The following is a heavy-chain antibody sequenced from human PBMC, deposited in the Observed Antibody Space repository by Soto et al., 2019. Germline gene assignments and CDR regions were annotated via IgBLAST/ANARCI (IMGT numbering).Heavy chain of an antibody. CDR2: ISGSGGST. D-gene: IGHD2-15*01. V-gene: IGHV3-23*01. CDR3: AKSPLDCSGGSCYSSDY. J-gene: IGHJ4*02. CDR1: GFTFSSYA. Sequence: PGGSLRLSCAASGFTFSSYAMSWVRQAPGKGLEWVSAISGSGGSTYYADSVKGRFTISRDNSKNTLYLQMNSLRAEDTAVYYCAKSPLDCSGGSCYSSDYWGQGXLVTVYS.